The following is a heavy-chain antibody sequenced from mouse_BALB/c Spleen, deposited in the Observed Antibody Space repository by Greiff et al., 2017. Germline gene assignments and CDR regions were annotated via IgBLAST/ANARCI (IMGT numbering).Heavy chain of an antibody. CDR3: ARGGENSSGLFAY. J-gene: IGHJ3*01. V-gene: IGHV1S137*01. Sequence: VQLQQSGAELVRPGVSVKISCKGSGYTFTDYAMHWVKQSHAKSLEWIGVISTYYGDASYNQKFKGKATMTVDKSSSTAYMELARLTSEDSAIYYCARGGENSSGLFAYWGQGTLVTVSA. D-gene: IGHD3-1*01. CDR1: GYTFTDYA. CDR2: ISTYYGDA.